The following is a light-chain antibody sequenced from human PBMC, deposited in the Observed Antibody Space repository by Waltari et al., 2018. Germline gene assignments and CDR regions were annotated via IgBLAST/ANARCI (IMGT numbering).Light chain of an antibody. Sequence: DIQMTQSPSALSASLGDRVTITCRASPSVRGWLAWYLQTPGKAPNLLIYKASILESGVPSRFSGSGSGTDFTLTIVNLQPEDSATYYCKQYSAYPWTFGRGTKVEV. CDR3: KQYSAYPWT. CDR1: PSVRGW. CDR2: KAS. V-gene: IGKV1-5*03. J-gene: IGKJ1*01.